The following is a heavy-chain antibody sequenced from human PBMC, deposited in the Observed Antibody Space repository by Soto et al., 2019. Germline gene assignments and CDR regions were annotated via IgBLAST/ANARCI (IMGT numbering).Heavy chain of an antibody. CDR3: ARSGYSYGPNPLLY. D-gene: IGHD5-18*01. CDR2: IYYSGST. J-gene: IGHJ4*02. Sequence: QVQLQESGPGLVKPSQTLSLTCTVSGGSISSGGYYWSWIRQHPGKGLEWIGYIYYSGSTYYNPSRKSRFTISVDTSKNQFSLKLSSVTAADTAVYYCARSGYSYGPNPLLYWGQGTLVTVSS. CDR1: GGSISSGGYY. V-gene: IGHV4-31*03.